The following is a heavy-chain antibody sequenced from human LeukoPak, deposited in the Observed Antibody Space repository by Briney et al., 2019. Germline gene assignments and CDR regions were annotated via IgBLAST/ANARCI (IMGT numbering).Heavy chain of an antibody. D-gene: IGHD6-13*01. CDR2: ISYDGSNK. Sequence: GGSLRLSCAASGFTFSSYAMHWVRQAPGKGLEWVAVISYDGSNKYYADSVKGRFTISRDNSKNTLYLRMNSLRAEDTAVYYCARDPRQQLVLNYWGQGTLVTVSS. CDR3: ARDPRQQLVLNY. V-gene: IGHV3-30*04. J-gene: IGHJ4*02. CDR1: GFTFSSYA.